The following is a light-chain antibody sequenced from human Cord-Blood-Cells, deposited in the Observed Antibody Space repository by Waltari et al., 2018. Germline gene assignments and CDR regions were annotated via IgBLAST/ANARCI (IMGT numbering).Light chain of an antibody. J-gene: IGKJ1*01. Sequence: DIVMTQSPDSLAVSLGERATINCKSSQSVLYSSNTKNYLAWYQQKPGQPPKLLIYWASTRESGGPDRFSGSGSGTDFTLTISSLQAEDVAVYYCQQYYSTPWTFGQGTKVEIK. V-gene: IGKV4-1*01. CDR2: WAS. CDR3: QQYYSTPWT. CDR1: QSVLYSSNTKNY.